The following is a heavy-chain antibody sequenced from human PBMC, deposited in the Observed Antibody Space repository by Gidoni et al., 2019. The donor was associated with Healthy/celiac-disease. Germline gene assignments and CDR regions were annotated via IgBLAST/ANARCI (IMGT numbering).Heavy chain of an antibody. Sequence: QMQLQQWGAGLLKPSETLSLICAVYRGSFSTYYWSCIRQSPGKGLEWIGEINHSGSTNYNPSLKGRVTKSVDTSKNQFSLKLSSVTAADTAVYYCARGKYYYDSSGYYYVDQTNFDYWGQGTLVTVSS. CDR3: ARGKYYYDSSGYYYVDQTNFDY. CDR1: RGSFSTYY. V-gene: IGHV4-34*01. J-gene: IGHJ4*02. CDR2: INHSGST. D-gene: IGHD3-22*01.